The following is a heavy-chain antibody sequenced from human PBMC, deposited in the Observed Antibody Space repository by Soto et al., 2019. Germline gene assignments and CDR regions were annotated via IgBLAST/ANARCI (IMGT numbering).Heavy chain of an antibody. CDR2: IIPIFGTA. CDR1: GGSFSSDA. CDR3: ARDGGYSGYDENYYYYYGMDV. D-gene: IGHD5-12*01. J-gene: IGHJ6*02. Sequence: SVTVSCKASGGSFSSDASSWVRQAPGQGLEWMGGIIPIFGTANYAQKFQGRVTITADESTSTAYMELSSLRSEDTAVYYCARDGGYSGYDENYYYYYGMDVWGQGTTVTVSS. V-gene: IGHV1-69*13.